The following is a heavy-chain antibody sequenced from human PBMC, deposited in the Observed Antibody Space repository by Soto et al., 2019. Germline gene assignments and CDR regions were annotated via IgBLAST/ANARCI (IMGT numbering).Heavy chain of an antibody. J-gene: IGHJ4*02. CDR3: ATDLKVPITPSDY. D-gene: IGHD3-10*01. V-gene: IGHV1-24*01. Sequence: ASVKVSCKISGYTLTELSMHWVRQAPGKGLEWMGGFDPEDGETIYAQKFQGRVTMTEDTSTDTAYMELSSLRSEDTAVYYCATDLKVPITPSDYWGQGTLVTVSS. CDR2: FDPEDGET. CDR1: GYTLTELS.